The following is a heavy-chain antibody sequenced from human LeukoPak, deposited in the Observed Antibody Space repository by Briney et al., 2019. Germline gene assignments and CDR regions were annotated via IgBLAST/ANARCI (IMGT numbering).Heavy chain of an antibody. CDR3: ASKRLGAKLEY. Sequence: SETLSLTCAVYGGSFSGYYRSWIRQPPGGGVEWCGEINHSGSTNYNPSLTSRGTISLATSKNQFTLKLSTITAADQDVYYCASKRLGAKLEYWGQGTLVTVSS. D-gene: IGHD6-25*01. CDR1: GGSFSGYY. J-gene: IGHJ4*02. CDR2: INHSGST. V-gene: IGHV4-34*01.